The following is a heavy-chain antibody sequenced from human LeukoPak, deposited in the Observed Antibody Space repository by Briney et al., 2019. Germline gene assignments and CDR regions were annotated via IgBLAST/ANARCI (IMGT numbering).Heavy chain of an antibody. CDR2: ISYDGSNK. J-gene: IGHJ4*02. CDR1: GFTFSSYG. V-gene: IGHV3-30*18. D-gene: IGHD3-22*01. CDR3: AKGEPYYDSSGVFAY. Sequence: PGRSLRLSCAASGFTFSSYGMHWVRQAPGKGLEWVAVISYDGSNKYYADSVKGRFTISRDNSKNTLYLQMNSLRAEDTAVYYCAKGEPYYDSSGVFAYGGQGTLSPSPQ.